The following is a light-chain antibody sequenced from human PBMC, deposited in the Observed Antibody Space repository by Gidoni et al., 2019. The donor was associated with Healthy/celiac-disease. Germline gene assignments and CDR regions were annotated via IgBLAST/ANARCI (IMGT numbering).Light chain of an antibody. V-gene: IGKV1-39*01. J-gene: IGKJ1*01. CDR1: QSISSY. CDR3: QQSYSTPPET. Sequence: DIQMTQSPSSLSASVGDRVTITCRASQSISSYLNWYQQKPGKAPKRLIYAASSLQSGVPSRFSGSGSGTDFTLTISSLQPEDFATYYCQQSYSTPPETFGQXTKVEIK. CDR2: AAS.